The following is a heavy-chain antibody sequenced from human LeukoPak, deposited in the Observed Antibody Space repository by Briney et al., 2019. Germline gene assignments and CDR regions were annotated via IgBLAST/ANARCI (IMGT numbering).Heavy chain of an antibody. J-gene: IGHJ3*02. D-gene: IGHD3-22*01. V-gene: IGHV1-69*13. CDR1: GGTLSSYA. Sequence: ASVKVSCKASGGTLSSYAITWVRQAPGQGLEWMGGIIPIFGTANYAQKFQGRVTITADESTSTAYMELSSLRSEDTAVYYCARDGVGYYDSSGYSGNDAFDIWGQGTMVTVSS. CDR2: IIPIFGTA. CDR3: ARDGVGYYDSSGYSGNDAFDI.